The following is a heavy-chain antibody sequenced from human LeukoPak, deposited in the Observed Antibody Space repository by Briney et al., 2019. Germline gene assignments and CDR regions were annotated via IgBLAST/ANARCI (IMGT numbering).Heavy chain of an antibody. J-gene: IGHJ4*02. CDR1: GGSISSYY. Sequence: PSETLSLTCTVSGGSISSYYWSWIRQPPGKGLEWIGEINHSGSTNYNPSLKSRVTISVDTSKNQFSLKLSSVTAADTAVYYCARGIVGATTLFDYWGQGTLVTVSS. V-gene: IGHV4-34*01. CDR3: ARGIVGATTLFDY. CDR2: INHSGST. D-gene: IGHD1-26*01.